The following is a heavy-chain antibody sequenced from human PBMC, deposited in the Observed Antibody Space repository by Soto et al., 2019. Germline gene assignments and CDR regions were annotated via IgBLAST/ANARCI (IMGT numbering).Heavy chain of an antibody. V-gene: IGHV1-24*01. J-gene: IGHJ5*02. CDR1: GYTLTELS. CDR2: FDPEDGET. D-gene: IGHD6-19*01. CDR3: ATVRGDSSGWYTMNWFDP. Sequence: ASVKVSCKVSGYTLTELSMHWVRQAPGKGLEWMGGFDPEDGETIYAQKFQGRVTMTEDTSTDTAYMELSSLRSEDTAVYYCATVRGDSSGWYTMNWFDPWGQGTLVTVSS.